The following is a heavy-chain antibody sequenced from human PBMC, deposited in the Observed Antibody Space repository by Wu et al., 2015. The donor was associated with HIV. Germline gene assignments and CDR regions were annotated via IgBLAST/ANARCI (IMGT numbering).Heavy chain of an antibody. J-gene: IGHJ4*02. Sequence: QVHLVQSGGEVKKPGASVKVSCKASGYSFSQYGMTWVRQAPGQGLEWMGWITPYNGDTNSGPKVQGRVTMTTDTSTSAAYMELRSLISDDTAIYYCARDEGDYWGQGTLVTVSS. V-gene: IGHV1-18*01. CDR2: ITPYNGDT. CDR1: GYSFSQYG. CDR3: ARDEGDY.